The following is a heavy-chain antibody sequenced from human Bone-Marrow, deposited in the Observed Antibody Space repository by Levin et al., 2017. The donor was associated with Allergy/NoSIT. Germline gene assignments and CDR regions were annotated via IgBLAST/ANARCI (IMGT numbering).Heavy chain of an antibody. J-gene: IGHJ4*02. Sequence: SQTLSLTCTVSGGSISDRTSYWTWIRQPPGKSLEWIGNVYYSGTTYYNPSLKGRVTISIDTSMDQFSLRLRSVSAADTAVYFCARDPYDSIGLDYWGQGILVTVSP. CDR3: ARDPYDSIGLDY. D-gene: IGHD3-22*01. V-gene: IGHV4-39*07. CDR2: VYYSGTT. CDR1: GGSISDRTSY.